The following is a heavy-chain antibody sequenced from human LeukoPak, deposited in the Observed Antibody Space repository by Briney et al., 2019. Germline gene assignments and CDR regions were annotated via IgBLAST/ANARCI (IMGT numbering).Heavy chain of an antibody. J-gene: IGHJ4*02. CDR3: AKDPGRFEYSSSSHYFDY. V-gene: IGHV3-23*01. Sequence: GGSLRLSCAASGFTFSSYSMNWVRQAPGKGLEWVSAISGSGGSTYYADSVKGRFTISRDNSKNTLYLQMNSLRAEDTAVYYCAKDPGRFEYSSSSHYFDYWGQGTLVTVSS. CDR1: GFTFSSYS. D-gene: IGHD6-6*01. CDR2: ISGSGGST.